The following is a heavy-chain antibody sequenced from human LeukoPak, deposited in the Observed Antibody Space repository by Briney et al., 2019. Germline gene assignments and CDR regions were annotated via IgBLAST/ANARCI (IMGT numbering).Heavy chain of an antibody. D-gene: IGHD6-13*01. J-gene: IGHJ4*02. CDR3: ARGSSSWYSIGHYFDY. CDR1: GFTFSSYA. V-gene: IGHV3-23*01. CDR2: ISGSGGST. Sequence: GGSLRLSCAASGFTFSSYAMSWVRQAPGKGLEWVSAISGSGGSTYYADSVKGRLTISRENSNNTLYLQMNSVRGEDTAVYYCARGSSSWYSIGHYFDYWGQGTLVTVSS.